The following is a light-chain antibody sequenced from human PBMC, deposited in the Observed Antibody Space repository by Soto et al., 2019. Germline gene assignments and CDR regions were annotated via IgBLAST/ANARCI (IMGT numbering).Light chain of an antibody. Sequence: DIQMTQSPSSLSASVGDRVTITCRASQSISSYLNWYQQKPGKAPKLMIYAASSLQRGVPSRFSGSGSWTDFTLTILSLQPEDLATYYSLQRYSTPWTFGQGTPVEIK. V-gene: IGKV1-39*01. J-gene: IGKJ1*01. CDR2: AAS. CDR1: QSISSY. CDR3: LQRYSTPWT.